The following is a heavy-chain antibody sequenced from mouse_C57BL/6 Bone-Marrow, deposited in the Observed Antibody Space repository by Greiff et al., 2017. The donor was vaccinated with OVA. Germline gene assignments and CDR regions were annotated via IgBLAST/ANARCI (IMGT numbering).Heavy chain of an antibody. J-gene: IGHJ2*01. Sequence: VQLQQSGPELVKPGASVKISCKASGYSFTGYYMNWVKQSPEKSLEWIGEINPSTGGTTYNQKFKAKATLTVDKSSSTAYMQLKSLTSEDSAVYYCARKRDFDYWGQGTTLTVSS. CDR3: ARKRDFDY. CDR1: GYSFTGYY. V-gene: IGHV1-42*01. CDR2: INPSTGGT.